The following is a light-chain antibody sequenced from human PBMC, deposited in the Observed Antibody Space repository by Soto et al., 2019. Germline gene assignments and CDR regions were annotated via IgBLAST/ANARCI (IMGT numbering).Light chain of an antibody. V-gene: IGLV4-69*01. J-gene: IGLJ2*01. Sequence: QPVLTQSPSASASLGASVKLACTLSSGHNTYAIAWHQQQPEKGPRYLMRLNSDGSHFKGDGIPDRFSGSSSGAERFLTISSLQSDDEADYYCQTWDTGTVVFGGGTQLTVL. CDR2: LNSDGSH. CDR3: QTWDTGTVV. CDR1: SGHNTYA.